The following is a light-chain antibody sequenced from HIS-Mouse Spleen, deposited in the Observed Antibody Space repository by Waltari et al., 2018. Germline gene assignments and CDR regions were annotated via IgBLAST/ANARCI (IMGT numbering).Light chain of an antibody. Sequence: SYELTQPPSVSVSPGQTASITCSGDKLGDKYACWYQQKPGQSPVLVIYRDSKRPSGIPARFSGSNSGNTATLTISGTQAMDEADYYCQAWDSSTAVFGTGTKVTVL. J-gene: IGLJ1*01. CDR2: RDS. V-gene: IGLV3-1*01. CDR1: KLGDKY. CDR3: QAWDSSTAV.